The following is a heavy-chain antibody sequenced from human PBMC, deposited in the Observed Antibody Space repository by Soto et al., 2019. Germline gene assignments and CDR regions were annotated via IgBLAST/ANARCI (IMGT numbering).Heavy chain of an antibody. D-gene: IGHD6-19*01. CDR2: MNPNSGTT. J-gene: IGHJ5*02. V-gene: IGHV1-8*01. Sequence: ASVKVSCKASGYTFTSFDIHWVRQATGQGLEWMGWMNPNSGTTNYAQKFQDRVTMTRNTSISTAYMEVSSLRSDDTAIYYCARHYYSGWFLFTSWGQGTLVPVPS. CDR3: ARHYYSGWFLFTS. CDR1: GYTFTSFD.